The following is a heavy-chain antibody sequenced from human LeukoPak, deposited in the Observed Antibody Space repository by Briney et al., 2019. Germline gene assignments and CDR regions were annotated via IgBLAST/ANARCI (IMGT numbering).Heavy chain of an antibody. Sequence: ASVKVSCKASRGTFSSYAISWVRQAPGQGLEWMGGIIPIFGTANYAQKFQGRVTITADESTSTAYMELSGLRSEDTAVYYCARSRYYDSSGYSYFDYWGQGTLVTVSS. V-gene: IGHV1-69*13. D-gene: IGHD3-22*01. J-gene: IGHJ4*02. CDR3: ARSRYYDSSGYSYFDY. CDR1: RGTFSSYA. CDR2: IIPIFGTA.